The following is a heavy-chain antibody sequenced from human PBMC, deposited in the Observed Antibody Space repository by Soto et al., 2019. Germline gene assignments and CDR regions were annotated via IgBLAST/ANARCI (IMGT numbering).Heavy chain of an antibody. CDR1: GFTFSSNG. V-gene: IGHV3-33*01. D-gene: IGHD7-27*01. CDR2: IWYDGSRK. J-gene: IGHJ2*01. Sequence: QVPLVESGGGVVQPGRSLGLSCAASGFTFSSNGMHWARQAPGKGLEWVAVIWYDGSRKYYADSVKGRFTISRDNSKNTLYLQMNSLRAEDTAVYYCVRGLGSWYFDLWGRGTLVTVSS. CDR3: VRGLGSWYFDL.